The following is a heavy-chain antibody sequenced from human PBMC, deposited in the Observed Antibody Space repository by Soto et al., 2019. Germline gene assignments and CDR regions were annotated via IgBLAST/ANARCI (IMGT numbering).Heavy chain of an antibody. V-gene: IGHV3-33*01. D-gene: IGHD6-19*01. J-gene: IGHJ4*02. Sequence: GGSLRLSCAASGFTFSSYGMHWVRQAPGKGLEWVAVIWYDGSNKYYADSVKGRFTISRDNAKNSLYLQMNSLRAEDTAVYYCARATISSGWYLAYWGQGTLVTVSS. CDR2: IWYDGSNK. CDR1: GFTFSSYG. CDR3: ARATISSGWYLAY.